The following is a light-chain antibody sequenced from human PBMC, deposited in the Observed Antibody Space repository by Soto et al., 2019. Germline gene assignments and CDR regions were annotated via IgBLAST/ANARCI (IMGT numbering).Light chain of an antibody. V-gene: IGKV3-20*01. CDR2: GAS. CDR3: QQYESSPHN. Sequence: EIVLTQSPGTLSLSPGERATLSRRASQSVSGRYLAWYQQKPGQAPRLLIEGASSRAAGIPDRFSGSESGPDFTLTISRVEPEDFAVYYCQQYESSPHNFGPGTRVEI. J-gene: IGKJ3*01. CDR1: QSVSGRY.